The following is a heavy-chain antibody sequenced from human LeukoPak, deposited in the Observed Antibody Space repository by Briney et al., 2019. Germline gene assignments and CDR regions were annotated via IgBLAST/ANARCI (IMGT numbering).Heavy chain of an antibody. V-gene: IGHV4-31*03. CDR1: GGSISSGGYY. CDR3: GRDRRRAVAGIEMGFDP. J-gene: IGHJ5*02. Sequence: SQTLSLTCTVSGGSISSGGYYWSWIRQHPGKGLEWIGYIYYSGSTYYNPSLKSRVTISVDTSKNQFSLKLSSVTAADTAVYYCGRDRRRAVAGIEMGFDPWGQGTLVTVSS. CDR2: IYYSGST. D-gene: IGHD6-19*01.